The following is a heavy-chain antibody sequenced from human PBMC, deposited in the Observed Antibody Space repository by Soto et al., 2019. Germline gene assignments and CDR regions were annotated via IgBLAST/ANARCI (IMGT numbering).Heavy chain of an antibody. CDR2: IIPIFGTA. D-gene: IGHD1-1*01. V-gene: IGHV1-69*13. J-gene: IGHJ3*02. CDR3: ARYRRDGYNSNAFDI. Sequence: SVKVSCKASGGTFSSYAISWVRQAPGQGLEWMGGIIPIFGTANYAQKFQGRVTITADESTSTAYMELSSLRSEDTAVYYCARYRRDGYNSNAFDIWGQGTMVTVSS. CDR1: GGTFSSYA.